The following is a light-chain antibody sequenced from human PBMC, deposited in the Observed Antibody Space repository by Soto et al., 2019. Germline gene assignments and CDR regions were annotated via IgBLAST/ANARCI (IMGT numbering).Light chain of an antibody. CDR2: DVS. Sequence: QSALTQPASVSGSPGQSITISCTGTSSDVGGYTCVSWYQQHPGKAPKLMIYDVSNRPSGVSNRFSGSKSGNTASLTISGLPAEDEADYYCSSYTSRSTLYVFGTGTKLTVL. CDR1: SSDVGGYTC. CDR3: SSYTSRSTLYV. V-gene: IGLV2-14*01. J-gene: IGLJ1*01.